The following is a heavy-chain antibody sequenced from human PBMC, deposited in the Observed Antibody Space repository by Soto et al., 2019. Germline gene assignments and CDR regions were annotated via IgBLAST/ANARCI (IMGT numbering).Heavy chain of an antibody. CDR2: ISGSGGST. J-gene: IGHJ3*02. D-gene: IGHD2-2*01. CDR3: AKDRDIVVVPDSHDAFDI. CDR1: VFTFSIYA. Sequence: WGSLLISCASSVFTFSIYAMSWVRQAPGKGLDWVSAISGSGGSTYYADSVKGRFTISIDNSKNTLYLQMNSLRAEDTAVYYCAKDRDIVVVPDSHDAFDIWGQGTMVTVSS. V-gene: IGHV3-23*01.